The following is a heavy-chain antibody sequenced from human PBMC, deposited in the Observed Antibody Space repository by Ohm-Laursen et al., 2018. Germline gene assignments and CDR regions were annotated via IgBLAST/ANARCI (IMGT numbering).Heavy chain of an antibody. CDR1: GFTFSSYA. D-gene: IGHD5-18*01. CDR2: ISGSGGST. CDR3: AKGSIQLWISPFDY. J-gene: IGHJ4*02. Sequence: LSLTCAASGFTFSSYAMSWVRQAPGKGLEWVSAISGSGGSTYYADSVKGRFTISRDNSKNTLYLQMNSLRAEDTAVYYCAKGSIQLWISPFDYWGQGTLVTVSS. V-gene: IGHV3-23*01.